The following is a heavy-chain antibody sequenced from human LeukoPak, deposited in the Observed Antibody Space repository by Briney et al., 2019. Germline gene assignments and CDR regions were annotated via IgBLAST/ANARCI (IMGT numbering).Heavy chain of an antibody. Sequence: ASVKVSCKASGYTFTSYGLSWVRQAPGQGLEWMGWISSYNGKTNYAQKFQGRLTITTDTSTSTAYMELRSLTSDDTAVYYCARDITVVSLASIGFDYWSQGTVVTVSS. J-gene: IGHJ4*02. V-gene: IGHV1-18*01. CDR1: GYTFTSYG. CDR3: ARDITVVSLASIGFDY. D-gene: IGHD3-16*01. CDR2: ISSYNGKT.